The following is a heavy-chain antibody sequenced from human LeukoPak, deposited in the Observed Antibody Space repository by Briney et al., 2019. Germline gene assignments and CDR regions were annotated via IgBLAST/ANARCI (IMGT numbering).Heavy chain of an antibody. Sequence: GGSLRLSCAASGFTFSSYGMHWVRQAPGKGLEWVAVISYDGSNKYYADSVKGRFTISRDNSKNTLYLQMNSLRAEDTAVYYCAKRRGVGATYYYSMDVWGQGTTVTVSS. CDR2: ISYDGSNK. D-gene: IGHD1-26*01. J-gene: IGHJ6*02. V-gene: IGHV3-30*18. CDR3: AKRRGVGATYYYSMDV. CDR1: GFTFSSYG.